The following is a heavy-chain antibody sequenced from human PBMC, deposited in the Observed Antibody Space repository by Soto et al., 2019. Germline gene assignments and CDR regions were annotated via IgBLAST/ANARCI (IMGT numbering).Heavy chain of an antibody. CDR1: GGTFSSYA. D-gene: IGHD6-19*01. CDR2: IIPIFGTA. CDR3: ARTYSSGWYLDY. V-gene: IGHV1-69*13. J-gene: IGHJ4*02. Sequence: SVKVSCKASGGTFSSYAISWVRQAPGQGLEWMGGIIPIFGTANYAQKFQGRVTITADESTSTAYMGLSSLRSEDTAVYYCARTYSSGWYLDYWGQGTLVTVSS.